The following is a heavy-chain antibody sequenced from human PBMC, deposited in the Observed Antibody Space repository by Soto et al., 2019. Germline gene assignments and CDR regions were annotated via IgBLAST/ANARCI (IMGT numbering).Heavy chain of an antibody. CDR2: ISAYNGNT. J-gene: IGHJ6*02. Sequence: QVQLVQSGAQVKKPGASVKVSCKASGYTFTSYGISWVRQAPGQGLEWMGWISAYNGNTNYAQKLQRSVTMTTHSAASTAYMWPRSMRSAVTAVYSWWREDGTCYSYGMDVWGQGTTVTVSS. V-gene: IGHV1-18*01. CDR3: WREDGTCYSYGMDV. CDR1: GYTFTSYG. D-gene: IGHD4-4*01.